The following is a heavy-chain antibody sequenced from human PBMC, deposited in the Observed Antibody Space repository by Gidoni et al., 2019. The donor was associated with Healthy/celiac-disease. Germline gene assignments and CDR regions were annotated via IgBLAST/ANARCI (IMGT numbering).Heavy chain of an antibody. CDR3: ARVVGGKLDY. CDR2: IYYSGST. V-gene: IGHV4-30-4*01. Sequence: QVQPQESGPGLVKHSQTLSLTCTASGGSISRGDYYRSWIRQPPGKGLEWIGYIYYSGSTYYNPSLKSRVTISVDTSKNQFSLKLSSVTAADTAVYYCARVVGGKLDYWGQGTLVTVSS. J-gene: IGHJ4*02. CDR1: GGSISRGDYY. D-gene: IGHD2-15*01.